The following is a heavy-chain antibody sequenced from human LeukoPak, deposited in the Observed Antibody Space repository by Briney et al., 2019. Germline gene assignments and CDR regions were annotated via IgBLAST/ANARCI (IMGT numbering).Heavy chain of an antibody. CDR1: GGSISSYY. Sequence: PSETLSLTCTVSGGSISSYYWSWIRQPAGKGLEWIGRIYTSGSTNYNPSLKSRVTMSVDTSKNQFSLKLSSVTAADTAVYYCARERMSDWSSRNWFDPWGQGTLVTVSS. J-gene: IGHJ5*02. CDR3: ARERMSDWSSRNWFDP. D-gene: IGHD3-9*01. V-gene: IGHV4-4*07. CDR2: IYTSGST.